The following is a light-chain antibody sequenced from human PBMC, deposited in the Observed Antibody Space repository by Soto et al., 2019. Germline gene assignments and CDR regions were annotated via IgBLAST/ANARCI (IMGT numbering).Light chain of an antibody. CDR1: QSLVYSDGNTY. J-gene: IGKJ1*01. Sequence: DVVMTQSPLSLPVTLGQPASISCRSSQSLVYSDGNTYLSWFQQRPGQSPRRLMYKVSNRDSGVPERFSGSGAGHDFTLKISRVEAEDVGISYCMQGTHGPRWTFGQGTKVEIK. CDR3: MQGTHGPRWT. V-gene: IGKV2-30*01. CDR2: KVS.